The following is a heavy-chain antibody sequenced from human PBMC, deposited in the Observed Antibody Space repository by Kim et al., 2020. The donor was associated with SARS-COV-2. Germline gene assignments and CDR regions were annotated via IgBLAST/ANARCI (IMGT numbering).Heavy chain of an antibody. CDR1: GWSFSGYY. V-gene: IGHV4-34*01. D-gene: IGHD3-22*01. Sequence: DTLSLTCAVYGWSFSGYYWSWIRQPPGKGLEWIGEINHSGITNYNPSLKSRVTISVDTSKNQFSLKLSSVTAADTAVYYCARIDYYYGMDVWGQGTTVTVSS. J-gene: IGHJ6*02. CDR2: INHSGIT. CDR3: ARIDYYYGMDV.